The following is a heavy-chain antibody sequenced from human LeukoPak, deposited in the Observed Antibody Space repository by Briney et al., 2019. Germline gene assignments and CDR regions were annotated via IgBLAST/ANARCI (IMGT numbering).Heavy chain of an antibody. D-gene: IGHD3-22*01. J-gene: IGHJ3*02. CDR2: IYYSGST. Sequence: PSETLSLTCTASGGSVSSHYWSWIRQPPGKGLEWIGYIYYSGSTNYNPSLKSRVTISVDTSKNQFSLKLSSVTAADTAVYYCARHQGYYDRTDAFDIWGQGTMVTVSS. CDR1: GGSVSSHY. CDR3: ARHQGYYDRTDAFDI. V-gene: IGHV4-59*02.